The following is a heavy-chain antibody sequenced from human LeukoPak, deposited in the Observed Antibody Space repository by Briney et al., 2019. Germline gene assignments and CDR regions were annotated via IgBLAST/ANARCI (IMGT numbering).Heavy chain of an antibody. CDR2: INPNSGGT. V-gene: IGHV1-2*02. J-gene: IGHJ6*02. Sequence: ASVKVSCKASGYTFTGYYMHWVRQAPGQGLEWMGWINPNSGGTNYAQKFQGRVTMTRDTSISTAYMELSRLRSEDTAVYYCARVRGPYYYDSSGLLSLYYYYGMDVWGQGTTVTVSS. D-gene: IGHD3-22*01. CDR1: GYTFTGYY. CDR3: ARVRGPYYYDSSGLLSLYYYYGMDV.